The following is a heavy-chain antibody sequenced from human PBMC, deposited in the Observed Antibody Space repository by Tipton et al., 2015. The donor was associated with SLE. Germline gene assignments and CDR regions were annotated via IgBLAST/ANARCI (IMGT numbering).Heavy chain of an antibody. CDR1: GGSFSGYY. V-gene: IGHV4-34*01. CDR2: INQSGSA. CDR3: ARGPYYDFWSGHYYYYMDV. J-gene: IGHJ6*03. Sequence: TLSLTCAVYGGSFSGYYWSWFRQPPGKGLEWIGEINQSGSATYNPSLKSRVTMSVDTSKNQFSLKLSSVTAADTAVYYCARGPYYDFWSGHYYYYMDVWGKGTTFTVS. D-gene: IGHD3-3*01.